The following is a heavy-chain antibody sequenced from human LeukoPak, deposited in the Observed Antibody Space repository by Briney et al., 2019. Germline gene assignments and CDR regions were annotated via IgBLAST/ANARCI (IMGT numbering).Heavy chain of an antibody. J-gene: IGHJ3*02. CDR1: GGSISSYC. CDR3: ARGYSSSWDDAFDI. Sequence: SKTLSPTCTVSGGSISSYCWSWIRQPPGKGLEWIGYIYYSGSTNYNPSLKSRVTISVDTSKNQFSLELSSVTAADTAVYYCARGYSSSWDDAFDIWGQGTMVTVSS. CDR2: IYYSGST. D-gene: IGHD6-13*01. V-gene: IGHV4-59*01.